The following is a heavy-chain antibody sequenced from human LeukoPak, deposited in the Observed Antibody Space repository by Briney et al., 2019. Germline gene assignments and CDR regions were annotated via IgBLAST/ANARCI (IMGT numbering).Heavy chain of an antibody. D-gene: IGHD6-6*01. CDR1: GFTFSSYA. Sequence: GGSLRLSCAASGFTFSSYAMHWVRQAPGKGLEWVAVISYDGSNKYYADSVKGRFTISRDNSKNTLYLQMNSLRAEDTAVYYCARGLAARQGYYYCGMDVWGQGTTVTVSS. J-gene: IGHJ6*02. CDR3: ARGLAARQGYYYCGMDV. CDR2: ISYDGSNK. V-gene: IGHV3-30*04.